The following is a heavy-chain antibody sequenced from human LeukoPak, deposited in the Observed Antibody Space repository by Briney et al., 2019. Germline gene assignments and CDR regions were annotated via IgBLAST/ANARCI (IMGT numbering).Heavy chain of an antibody. J-gene: IGHJ4*02. CDR2: ISYDGSNK. V-gene: IGHV3-30-3*01. Sequence: GGSLRLSCAASGFTFSSVWMSWVRQAPGKGLEWVAVISYDGSNKYYADSVKGRFTISRDNSKNTLYLQMNSLRAEDTAIYYCARGALTGYSSGWRLDYWGLGTLVTVSS. CDR3: ARGALTGYSSGWRLDY. D-gene: IGHD6-19*01. CDR1: GFTFSSVW.